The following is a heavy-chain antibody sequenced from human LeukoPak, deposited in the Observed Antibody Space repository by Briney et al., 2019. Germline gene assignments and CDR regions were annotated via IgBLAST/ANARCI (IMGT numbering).Heavy chain of an antibody. CDR1: GGSISSHY. V-gene: IGHV4-59*11. J-gene: IGHJ6*03. CDR3: ARGVPAAINYYYYYMDV. Sequence: SETLSLTYTVSGGSISSHYWSWIRQPPGKGLGWIGYIYYSGSTNYNPSLKSRVTISVDTSKNQFSLKLSSVTAADTAVYYCARGVPAAINYYYYYMDVWGKGTTVTVSS. CDR2: IYYSGST. D-gene: IGHD2-2*01.